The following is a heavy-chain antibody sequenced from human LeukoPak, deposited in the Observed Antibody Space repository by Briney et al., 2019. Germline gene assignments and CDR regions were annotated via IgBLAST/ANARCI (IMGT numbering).Heavy chain of an antibody. CDR2: IKQDGSEK. CDR1: GFTFSTYW. CDR3: ARMRGYGSGSYYKN. D-gene: IGHD3-10*01. V-gene: IGHV3-7*01. Sequence: PGGSLRLSCAASGFTFSTYWMSWVRQAPGKGLEWVANIKQDGSEKYYVDSVKGRFTISRDNAKNSLYLQMNSLRAEDTAVYYCARMRGYGSGSYYKNWGQGTLVTVSS. J-gene: IGHJ4*02.